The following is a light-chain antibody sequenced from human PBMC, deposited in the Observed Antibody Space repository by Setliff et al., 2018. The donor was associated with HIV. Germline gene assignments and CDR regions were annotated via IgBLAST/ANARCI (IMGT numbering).Light chain of an antibody. Sequence: SALTQPASVSGSPGQSITISCTGSSSDIGAYNYVSWYQHHPGKAPKLMIYEVRNRPSGVSNRFSGSKSGNTASLTISGLQAEDEADYYCSSYTSSTTRVFGTGTKVTVL. CDR2: EVR. V-gene: IGLV2-14*01. CDR3: SSYTSSTTRV. J-gene: IGLJ1*01. CDR1: SSDIGAYNY.